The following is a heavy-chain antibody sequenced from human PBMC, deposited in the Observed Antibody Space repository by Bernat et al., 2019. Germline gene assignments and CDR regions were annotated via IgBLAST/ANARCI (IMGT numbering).Heavy chain of an antibody. CDR2: IWYDGSNK. CDR1: GFTFSSYG. D-gene: IGHD3-22*01. CDR3: ARDQINYYDSSRIRRGFDP. Sequence: QVQLVESGGGVVQPGRSLRLSCAASGFTFSSYGMHWVRQAPGKGLEWVAVIWYDGSNKYYADSVKGRFTISRDNSKNTLYLQMISLRAEDTAVYYCARDQINYYDSSRIRRGFDPWGQGTLVTVSS. J-gene: IGHJ5*02. V-gene: IGHV3-33*01.